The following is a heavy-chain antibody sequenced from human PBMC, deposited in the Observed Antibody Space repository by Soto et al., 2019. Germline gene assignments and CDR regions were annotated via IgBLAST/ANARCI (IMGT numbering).Heavy chain of an antibody. Sequence: ASVKVSCKASGYTFTSYGISWVRQAPGQGLEWMGWISAYNGNTNYAQKLQGRVTMTTDTSTSTAYMELRSLRSDDTAVYYCARDSSREAQTPFVRRYSSGWADYWGQGTLVTVSS. D-gene: IGHD6-19*01. CDR3: ARDSSREAQTPFVRRYSSGWADY. CDR1: GYTFTSYG. J-gene: IGHJ4*02. V-gene: IGHV1-18*01. CDR2: ISAYNGNT.